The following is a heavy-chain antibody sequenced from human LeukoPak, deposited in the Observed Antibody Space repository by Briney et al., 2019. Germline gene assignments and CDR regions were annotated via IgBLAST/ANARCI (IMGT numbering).Heavy chain of an antibody. CDR1: GGTFSSYA. V-gene: IGHV1-69*04. Sequence: SVKVSCKASGGTFSSYAISWVRQAPGQGLEWMGRIIPVLGIVNYAQKFQGRVTITADKSTSTAYMELSSLRFEDTAVCYCARGRLSYYDSSGDYYYYYGMDVWGQGTTVTVSS. CDR3: ARGRLSYYDSSGDYYYYYGMDV. D-gene: IGHD3-22*01. CDR2: IIPVLGIV. J-gene: IGHJ6*02.